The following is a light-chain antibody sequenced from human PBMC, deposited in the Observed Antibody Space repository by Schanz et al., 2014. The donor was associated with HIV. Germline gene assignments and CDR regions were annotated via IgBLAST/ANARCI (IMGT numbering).Light chain of an antibody. V-gene: IGLV2-14*03. CDR3: ISYTRDTVL. CDR1: ISDVGGYNY. J-gene: IGLJ2*01. CDR2: DVS. Sequence: QSALTQPASVSGSPGQSITISCTGTISDVGGYNYVSWYQHHPGKAPKLMIYDVSNRPSGVSNRFSGSKSGNTASLTISGLQPEDEADYYCISYTRDTVLFGGGTKLTVL.